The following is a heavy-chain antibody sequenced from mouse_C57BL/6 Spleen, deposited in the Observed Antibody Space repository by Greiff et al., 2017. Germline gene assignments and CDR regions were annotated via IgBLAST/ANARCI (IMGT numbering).Heavy chain of an antibody. Sequence: VQLKESGPELVKPGASVKISCKASGYSFTGYYMNWVKQSPEKSLEWIGEINPSTGGTTYNQKFKAKATLTVDKSSSTAYMQLKSLTSEDSAVYCCARGGGYWYFDVWGTGTTVTVSS. CDR3: ARGGGYWYFDV. CDR2: INPSTGGT. J-gene: IGHJ1*03. CDR1: GYSFTGYY. D-gene: IGHD1-1*02. V-gene: IGHV1-42*01.